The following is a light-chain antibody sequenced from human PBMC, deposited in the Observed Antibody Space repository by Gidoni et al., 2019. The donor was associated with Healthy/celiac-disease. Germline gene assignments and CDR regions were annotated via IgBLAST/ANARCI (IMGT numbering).Light chain of an antibody. V-gene: IGKV3-11*01. CDR2: DAS. J-gene: IGKJ3*01. CDR1: QSVSSY. CDR3: QQRSNWGFT. Sequence: EIVSTQSPATLSLSPGERATLSCRASQSVSSYLAWYQQKPGQAPRLLIYDASHRATGIPARFSGSVAGTDFTLTISSLEPEDFAVYYCQQRSNWGFTFGPGTKVDIK.